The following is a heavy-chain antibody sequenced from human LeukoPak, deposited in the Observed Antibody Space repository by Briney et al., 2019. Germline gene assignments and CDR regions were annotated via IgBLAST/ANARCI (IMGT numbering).Heavy chain of an antibody. Sequence: VASVKVSCKASGYSFTSHYKHWVRQAPGQGLEWMGLINPRGTATRYAESFQGRLTLTRDLSTSTDYMELSSLRSDDTAVYFCARDTSEGDYAWWFDPWGQGTLVTVSS. CDR2: INPRGTAT. D-gene: IGHD3-16*01. CDR1: GYSFTSHY. V-gene: IGHV1-46*01. CDR3: ARDTSEGDYAWWFDP. J-gene: IGHJ5*02.